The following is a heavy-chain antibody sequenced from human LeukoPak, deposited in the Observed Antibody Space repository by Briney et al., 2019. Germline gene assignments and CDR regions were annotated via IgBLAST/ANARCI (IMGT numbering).Heavy chain of an antibody. Sequence: ASVKVSYKTIGDTFTDYHIHWLRQAPGQGLQWVGWINPNSGGTILAQKFQGRVTMTRDTSFKTAYMDLTSLKSDDTAVYYCARGWGPTGLDYWGQGTLVTVS. CDR3: ARGWGPTGLDY. V-gene: IGHV1-2*02. D-gene: IGHD3-9*01. CDR1: GDTFTDYH. J-gene: IGHJ4*02. CDR2: INPNSGGT.